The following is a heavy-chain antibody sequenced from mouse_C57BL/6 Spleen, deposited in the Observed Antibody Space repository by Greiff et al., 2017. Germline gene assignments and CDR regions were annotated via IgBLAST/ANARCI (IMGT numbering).Heavy chain of an antibody. V-gene: IGHV1-4*01. J-gene: IGHJ2*01. D-gene: IGHD1-1*01. CDR3: ARITTLVAPIDY. CDR1: GYTFTSYT. CDR2: INPSSGYT. Sequence: QVQLKESGAELARPGASVKMSCKASGYTFTSYTMHWVKQRPGQGLEWIGYINPSSGYTKYNQKFKDKATLTADKSSSTAYMQLSSLTSEDSAVYYCARITTLVAPIDYWGQGTTLTVSS.